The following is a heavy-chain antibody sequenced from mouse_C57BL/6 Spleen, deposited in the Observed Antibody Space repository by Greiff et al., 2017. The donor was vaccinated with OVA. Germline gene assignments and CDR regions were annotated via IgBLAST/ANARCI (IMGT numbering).Heavy chain of an antibody. CDR1: GYAFSSYW. Sequence: QVHVKQSGAELVKPGASVKISCKASGYAFSSYWMNWVKQRPGKGLEWIGQIYPGDGDTNYNGKFKGKATLTADKSSSTAYMQLSSLTSEDSAVYFCARRIYYDYPGYFDYWGQGTTLTVSS. V-gene: IGHV1-80*01. CDR3: ARRIYYDYPGYFDY. D-gene: IGHD2-4*01. J-gene: IGHJ2*01. CDR2: IYPGDGDT.